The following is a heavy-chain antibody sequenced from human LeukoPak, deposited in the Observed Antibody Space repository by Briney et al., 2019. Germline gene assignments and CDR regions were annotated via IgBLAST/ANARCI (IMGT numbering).Heavy chain of an antibody. Sequence: SVKVSCTASGGTFSSYAISWVRQAPGQGLEWMGGIIPIFGTANYAQKFQGRVTITADESTSTAYMELSSLRSEDTAVYYCARALGEFWSGYNYYYYYGMDVWGQGTTVTVSS. D-gene: IGHD3-3*01. CDR3: ARALGEFWSGYNYYYYYGMDV. CDR1: GGTFSSYA. J-gene: IGHJ6*02. V-gene: IGHV1-69*13. CDR2: IIPIFGTA.